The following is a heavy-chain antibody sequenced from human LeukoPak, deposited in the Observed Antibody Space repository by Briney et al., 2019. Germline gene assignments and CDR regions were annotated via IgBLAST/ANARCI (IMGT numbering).Heavy chain of an antibody. CDR3: ARDVHDFWSGYYDY. Sequence: PGGSLRLSCAASGFTFNTYWMHWVRQAPGKGLVWVSRINNDGSDVSYADSVKGRFTISRDNAKNTLYLQMDSVRAEDTAVYYCARDVHDFWSGYYDYWGQGTLVTVSS. CDR2: INNDGSDV. J-gene: IGHJ4*02. CDR1: GFTFNTYW. V-gene: IGHV3-74*01. D-gene: IGHD3-3*01.